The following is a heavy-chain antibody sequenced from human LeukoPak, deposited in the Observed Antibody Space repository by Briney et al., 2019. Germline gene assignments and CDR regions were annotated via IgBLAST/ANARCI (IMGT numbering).Heavy chain of an antibody. D-gene: IGHD5-12*01. J-gene: IGHJ4*02. Sequence: GGSLRLSCAASGFTFSSYSMKWVRQAPGKGLEWVSSISSSSSYIYYADSVKGRFTISRDNAKNSLYLQMNSLRAEDTAVYYCARVIVATVYFDYWGQGTLVTVSS. CDR2: ISSSSSYI. CDR1: GFTFSSYS. V-gene: IGHV3-21*01. CDR3: ARVIVATVYFDY.